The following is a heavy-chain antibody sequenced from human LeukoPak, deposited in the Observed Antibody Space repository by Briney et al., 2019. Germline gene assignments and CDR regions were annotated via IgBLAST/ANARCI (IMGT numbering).Heavy chain of an antibody. V-gene: IGHV3-15*01. J-gene: IGHJ4*02. D-gene: IGHD2-2*01. CDR3: SKDLPHTRAWALNY. CDR1: GFIVTDAW. Sequence: GGSLRLSCAPSGFIVTDAWMSWVRQAPGKGLEWVGRIKSTASGGTIDYASPVKGRFTISRDDSENTLYLQMNSLRTDDTAVYYCSKDLPHTRAWALNYWGQGALVTVSS. CDR2: IKSTASGGTI.